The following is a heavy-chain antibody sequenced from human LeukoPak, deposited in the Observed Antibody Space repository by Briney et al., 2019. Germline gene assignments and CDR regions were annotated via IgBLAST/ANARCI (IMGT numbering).Heavy chain of an antibody. CDR2: IYTSGST. J-gene: IGHJ5*02. Sequence: KPSETLSLTCTVSGGSISSYYWSRIRQPPGKGLEWIGYIYTSGSTNYNPSLKSRVTISVDTSKNQFSLKLSSVTATDTAVYYCARHDDSSGEGWFDPWGQGTLVTVSS. V-gene: IGHV4-4*09. CDR1: GGSISSYY. D-gene: IGHD6-19*01. CDR3: ARHDDSSGEGWFDP.